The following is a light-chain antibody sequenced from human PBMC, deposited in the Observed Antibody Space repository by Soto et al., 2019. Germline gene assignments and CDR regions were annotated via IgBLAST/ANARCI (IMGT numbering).Light chain of an antibody. Sequence: QAVVTQEPSLTVSPGGTVTLTCASNTGAVTSDYYPSWFQQKPGQAPRALIYSTINRHSWTPARFSGSLLGGKAALTLSAAQPEDEAEYYCLLFYAPAQLVFGGGTKLTVL. CDR2: STI. J-gene: IGLJ2*01. CDR3: LLFYAPAQLV. CDR1: TGAVTSDYY. V-gene: IGLV7-43*01.